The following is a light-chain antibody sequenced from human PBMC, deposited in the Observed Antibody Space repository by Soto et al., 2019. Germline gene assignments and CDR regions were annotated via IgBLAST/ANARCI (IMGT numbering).Light chain of an antibody. Sequence: QSALTQPASVSGSPGQSITISCTGTSSDLGSYNYVSWYQQYPGKAPKLMIYDVSNRPSGVSNRFSGSKSGNTASLTISGLRTEDEADYYCNSYTGTSSRYVFGTGTKVTVL. CDR1: SSDLGSYNY. V-gene: IGLV2-14*01. J-gene: IGLJ1*01. CDR2: DVS. CDR3: NSYTGTSSRYV.